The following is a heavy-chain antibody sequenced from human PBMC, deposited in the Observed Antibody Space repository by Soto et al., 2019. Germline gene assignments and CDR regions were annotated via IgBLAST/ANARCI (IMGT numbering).Heavy chain of an antibody. J-gene: IGHJ4*02. D-gene: IGHD5-12*01. Sequence: SETLSLTCTVSGGSISGYYWSWIRQSPGKGLEWIGYIHYSGSTNYNPSLKSRVTISVDTSKNQLSLKLSSVTPEDTAVYYCAREGGYDFPQFDYWGQGTLVTVSS. CDR3: AREGGYDFPQFDY. CDR1: GGSISGYY. V-gene: IGHV4-59*12. CDR2: IHYSGST.